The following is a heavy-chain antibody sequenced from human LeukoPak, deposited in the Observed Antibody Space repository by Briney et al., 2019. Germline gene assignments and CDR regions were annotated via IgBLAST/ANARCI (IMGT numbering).Heavy chain of an antibody. CDR1: GFTFSSYS. Sequence: GGSLRLSCAASGFTFSSYSMNWVRQAPGKGLEWVSSISSSSSYIYYADSVNGRFTISRDNAKNSLYLQMNSLRAEDTAVYYCARGGDTGMVPPDYWGQGTLVTVSS. CDR2: ISSSSSYI. J-gene: IGHJ4*02. D-gene: IGHD5-18*01. V-gene: IGHV3-21*01. CDR3: ARGGDTGMVPPDY.